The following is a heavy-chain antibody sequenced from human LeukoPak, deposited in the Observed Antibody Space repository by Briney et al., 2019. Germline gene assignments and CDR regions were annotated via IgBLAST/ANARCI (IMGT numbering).Heavy chain of an antibody. CDR3: AKDLMEYYDSSGSE. CDR2: IRYDGSNK. D-gene: IGHD3-22*01. Sequence: GGSLRLSCAASGFTFSYYGMHWVRQAPGKGLEWVAFIRYDGSNKYYTDSVKGRFTISRDNSKNTLYLEMNSLRAEDTAVYYCAKDLMEYYDSSGSEWGQGTLVIVSS. V-gene: IGHV3-30*02. J-gene: IGHJ1*01. CDR1: GFTFSYYG.